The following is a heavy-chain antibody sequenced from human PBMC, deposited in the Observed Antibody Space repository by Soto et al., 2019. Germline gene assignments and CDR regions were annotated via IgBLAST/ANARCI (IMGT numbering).Heavy chain of an antibody. D-gene: IGHD1-7*01. J-gene: IGHJ6*02. CDR1: GFTFSSYA. Sequence: GGSLRLSCAASGFTFSSYAMHWVRQAPGKGLQWVAVISYDGSNKYYADSVKGRFTISRDNSKNTLYLQMNSLRAEDTAVYYCARDLVAGTPYYYSGMDVWGQGTAVTVSS. V-gene: IGHV3-30-3*01. CDR3: ARDLVAGTPYYYSGMDV. CDR2: ISYDGSNK.